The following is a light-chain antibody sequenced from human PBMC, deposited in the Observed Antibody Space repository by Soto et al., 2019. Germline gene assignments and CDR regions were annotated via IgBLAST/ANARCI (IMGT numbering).Light chain of an antibody. CDR3: QQFSSYPLT. V-gene: IGKV3-20*01. Sequence: EFVLTQSPGTLSLSPGERATLSCRASQTVRNNYLAWYQQKPGQAPRLLIYDASSRATGIPDRFSGGGSGTDFTLTISRLEPEDFAVYYCQQFSSYPLTFGGGTRWIP. CDR1: QTVRNNY. CDR2: DAS. J-gene: IGKJ4*01.